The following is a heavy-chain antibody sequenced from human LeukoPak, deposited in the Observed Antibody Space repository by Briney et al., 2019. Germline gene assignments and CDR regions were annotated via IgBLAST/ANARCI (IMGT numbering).Heavy chain of an antibody. Sequence: GASLQISCQASGYIFTSYWIGWGRPLPGKGLEWMGFIYTGDSYTRYSPSFQGQVTISADKSISTAYLQWSSLKASDTAMYYCARSPDTAMALFDYWGQGTLVTVSS. J-gene: IGHJ4*02. D-gene: IGHD5-18*01. V-gene: IGHV5-51*01. CDR3: ARSPDTAMALFDY. CDR2: IYTGDSYT. CDR1: GYIFTSYW.